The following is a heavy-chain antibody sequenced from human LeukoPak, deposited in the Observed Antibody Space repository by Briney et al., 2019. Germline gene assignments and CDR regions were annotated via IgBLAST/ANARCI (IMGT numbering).Heavy chain of an antibody. D-gene: IGHD3-16*02. CDR3: ARYRDVNYYYYGMDV. V-gene: IGHV1-8*01. CDR2: MNPNSGNT. CDR1: GYTFTSYD. Sequence: ASVKVSCKASGYTFTSYDISWVRQATGQGLEWMGWMNPNSGNTGYAQKFQGRVTMTRNTSISTAYMELSSLRSEDTAVYYCARYRDVNYYYYGMDVWGQGTTVTVSS. J-gene: IGHJ6*02.